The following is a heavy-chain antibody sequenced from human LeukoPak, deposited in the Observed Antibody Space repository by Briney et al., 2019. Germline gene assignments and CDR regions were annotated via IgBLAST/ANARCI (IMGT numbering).Heavy chain of an antibody. Sequence: GGSLRLSCVASGFPFSSYWMTWVRQAPGKGLEWVANIKQDGSKKSYVDSVKGRFTISRDNAKNSLYLQMNSLRAEDTAVYYCAKDGGLWVSAHWGDSWGRGTLVTVSS. V-gene: IGHV3-7*03. D-gene: IGHD7-27*01. CDR1: GFPFSSYW. CDR2: IKQDGSKK. J-gene: IGHJ4*02. CDR3: AKDGGLWVSAHWGDS.